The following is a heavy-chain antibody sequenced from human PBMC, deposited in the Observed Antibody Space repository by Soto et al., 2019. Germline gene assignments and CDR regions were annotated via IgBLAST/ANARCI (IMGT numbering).Heavy chain of an antibody. CDR3: ARGLHIVVAVAATSQYFQH. CDR1: GFTFSSYA. V-gene: IGHV3-30-3*01. J-gene: IGHJ1*01. D-gene: IGHD2-15*01. CDR2: ISYDGSNK. Sequence: GGSLRLSCAASGFTFSSYAMHWVRQAPGKGLEWVAVISYDGSNKYYADSVKGRFTISRDNSKNTLYLQMNSLRAEDTAVYYCARGLHIVVAVAATSQYFQHWGQGTLVTVSS.